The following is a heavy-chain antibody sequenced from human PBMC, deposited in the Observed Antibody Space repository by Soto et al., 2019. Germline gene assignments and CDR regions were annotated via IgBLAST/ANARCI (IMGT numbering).Heavy chain of an antibody. CDR1: GLIFSSYW. V-gene: IGHV3-7*05. CDR2: IKHDGSEK. CDR3: AEGGSYHDY. J-gene: IGHJ4*02. Sequence: EVQLVESGGGLVQPGGSLRLSCAASGLIFSSYWMTWVRQAPGKGLAWVANIKHDGSEKYYVDSVKGRFTISRDNAKNSVYLQMNSLRAEDTAAYYCAEGGSYHDYWGQGTLVTVFS. D-gene: IGHD1-26*01.